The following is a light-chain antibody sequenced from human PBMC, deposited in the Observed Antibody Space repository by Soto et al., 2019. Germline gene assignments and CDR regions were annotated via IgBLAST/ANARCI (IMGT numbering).Light chain of an antibody. V-gene: IGKV3-20*01. CDR3: PHYGSSPKR. Sequence: EIVLTQSPGTPSLSPGERATLSCRASQSVSSSYLAWYQQKPGQAPRLLISGASTRATGIPDRFSSSGYGTDFTLTISRLELEDCGVCYCPHYGSSPKRLGHGIKVEIK. J-gene: IGKJ1*01. CDR1: QSVSSSY. CDR2: GAS.